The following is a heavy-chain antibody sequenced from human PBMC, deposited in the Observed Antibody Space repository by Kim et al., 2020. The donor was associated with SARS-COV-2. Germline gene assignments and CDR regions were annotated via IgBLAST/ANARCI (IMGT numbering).Heavy chain of an antibody. V-gene: IGHV3-64*01. CDR1: GFTFSSYA. Sequence: GGSLRLSCAASGFTFSSYAMHWVRQAPGKGLEYVSAISSNGGSTYYANSVKGRFTISRDNSKNTLYLQMGSLRAEDMAVSYCARISSSSSADRNYWGQGT. J-gene: IGHJ4*02. D-gene: IGHD6-6*01. CDR2: ISSNGGST. CDR3: ARISSSSSADRNY.